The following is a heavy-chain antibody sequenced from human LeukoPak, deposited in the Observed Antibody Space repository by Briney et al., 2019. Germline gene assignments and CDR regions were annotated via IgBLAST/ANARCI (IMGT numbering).Heavy chain of an antibody. V-gene: IGHV4-59*01. Sequence: SETLSLTCIASGGSMSSYYWSWIRQPPGKGLEWIGYIYYSGSTNYNPSLKSRVTISVDTSKNQFSLNLSSVTAADTAVYYCARGLTIYDILTAYYTFPYFDYWGQGTLVTVSS. CDR3: ARGLTIYDILTAYYTFPYFDY. CDR1: GGSMSSYY. D-gene: IGHD3-9*01. CDR2: IYYSGST. J-gene: IGHJ4*02.